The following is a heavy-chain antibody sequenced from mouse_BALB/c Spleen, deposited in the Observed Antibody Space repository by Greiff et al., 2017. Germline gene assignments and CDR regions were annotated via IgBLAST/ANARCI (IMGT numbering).Heavy chain of an antibody. J-gene: IGHJ1*01. V-gene: IGHV1-14*01. D-gene: IGHD1-2*01. CDR1: GYTFTSYV. CDR2: INPYNDGT. Sequence: VQLQQPGPELVKPGASVKMSCKASGYTFTSYVMHWVKQKPGQGLEWIGYINPYNDGTKYNEKFKGKATLTSDKSSSTAYMELSSLTSEDSAVYYCAPITTAYWYFDVWGAGTTVTVSS. CDR3: APITTAYWYFDV.